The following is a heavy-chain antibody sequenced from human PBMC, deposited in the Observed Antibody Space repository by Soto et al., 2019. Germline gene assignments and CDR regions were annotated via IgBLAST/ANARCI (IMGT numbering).Heavy chain of an antibody. CDR3: VSDFGWYFRSGYMDV. CDR1: EFDFSSYS. D-gene: IGHD3-3*01. Sequence: EVQLVESGGGLVKPGGSLRLSCAASEFDFSSYSMNWVRQAPGKGLEWVSSINEDSSYIYYAHSLRGRFTISRDNAKESLYLQMNSLRSEDTAVYYCVSDFGWYFRSGYMDVWGDGATVTVSS. CDR2: INEDSSYI. J-gene: IGHJ6*03. V-gene: IGHV3-21*02.